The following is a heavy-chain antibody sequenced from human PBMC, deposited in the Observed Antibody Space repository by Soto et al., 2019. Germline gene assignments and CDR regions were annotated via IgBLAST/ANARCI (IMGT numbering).Heavy chain of an antibody. J-gene: IGHJ6*02. CDR2: IRRKANSYTT. D-gene: IGHD2-15*01. Sequence: EVQLVESGGGLVQPRGSLRLSCAASGLIFSDYHMDWVRQAPGKGLEWVGRIRRKANSYTTEYDASVKGRFTISRDDSKNSLYLQMNSLKSEDTAVYYCAMLGGWSGGSSGMDVWGQGTTVTVSS. CDR1: GLIFSDYH. CDR3: AMLGGWSGGSSGMDV. V-gene: IGHV3-72*01.